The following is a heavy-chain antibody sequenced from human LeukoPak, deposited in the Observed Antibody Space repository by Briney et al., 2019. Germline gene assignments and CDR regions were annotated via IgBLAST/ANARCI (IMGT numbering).Heavy chain of an antibody. V-gene: IGHV1-2*02. CDR1: GYTFTGYY. Sequence: ASVKVSCKASGYTFTGYYIHWVRQAPGQGLEWMGRINPNSGGTNYAQKFQGRVTMTRDTSISTAYMELSRLRSDDTAVYYCARGGYSSSSRRGGIDYWGQGTLVTVSS. CDR3: ARGGYSSSSRRGGIDY. CDR2: INPNSGGT. D-gene: IGHD6-6*01. J-gene: IGHJ4*02.